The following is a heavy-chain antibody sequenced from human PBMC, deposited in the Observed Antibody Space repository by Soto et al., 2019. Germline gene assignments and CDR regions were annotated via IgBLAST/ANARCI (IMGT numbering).Heavy chain of an antibody. CDR2: IIPIFGTA. D-gene: IGHD6-19*01. CDR1: GGTFSSYA. CDR3: ARSGIAVAGTGFYYYYGMDV. Sequence: QVQLEQSVAEVKKPGSSVKVSCKASGGTFSSYAISWVRQAPGQGLEWMGGIIPIFGTANYAQKFQGRVTITADESTSTAYMELSSLRSEDTAVYYCARSGIAVAGTGFYYYYGMDVWGQGTTVTVSS. V-gene: IGHV1-69*12. J-gene: IGHJ6*02.